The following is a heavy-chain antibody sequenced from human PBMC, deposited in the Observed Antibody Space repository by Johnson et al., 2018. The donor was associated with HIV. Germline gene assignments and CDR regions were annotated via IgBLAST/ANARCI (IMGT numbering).Heavy chain of an antibody. CDR3: AKDIPHWTETLNGVAFDL. CDR2: INWNSASI. D-gene: IGHD1-1*01. V-gene: IGHV3-9*01. J-gene: IGHJ3*01. Sequence: VQLVESGGGLVQPGRSLRLSCAASGFSFDDYAMHWVRQTPGKGLEWVSGINWNSASIAYADSVKGRFTISRDNAKDSLYLQMNSLRPEDTAFYYCAKDIPHWTETLNGVAFDLWGQGTMVTVSS. CDR1: GFSFDDYA.